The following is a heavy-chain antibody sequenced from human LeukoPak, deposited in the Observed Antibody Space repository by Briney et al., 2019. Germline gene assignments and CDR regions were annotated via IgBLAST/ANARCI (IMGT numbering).Heavy chain of an antibody. CDR3: ASAVGPCDAFDI. V-gene: IGHV4-59*01. Sequence: SETLSLTCTVSGGSISSYYWSWIRQRPGQGLEWMGYVYSSGSTNYNPSLKSRVTISVDTSKNRFSLKLSSLTAADTAVYYCASAVGPCDAFDIWGQGTMVTVSS. CDR2: VYSSGST. CDR1: GGSISSYY. J-gene: IGHJ3*02.